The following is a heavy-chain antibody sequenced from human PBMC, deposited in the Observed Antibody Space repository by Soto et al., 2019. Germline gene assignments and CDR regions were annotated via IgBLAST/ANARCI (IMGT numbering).Heavy chain of an antibody. D-gene: IGHD3-10*01. CDR3: ASPRGRYGSGSYSY. J-gene: IGHJ4*02. CDR2: ISGGGGST. V-gene: IGHV3-23*01. Sequence: GGSLRLSCAASGFTFSTYAMSWVRQAPGKGLEWVSGISGGGGSTYYADSVKGRFTISRDNSKNTLYLQMNSLRAEDTAVYFCASPRGRYGSGSYSYWGQGTLVTVSS. CDR1: GFTFSTYA.